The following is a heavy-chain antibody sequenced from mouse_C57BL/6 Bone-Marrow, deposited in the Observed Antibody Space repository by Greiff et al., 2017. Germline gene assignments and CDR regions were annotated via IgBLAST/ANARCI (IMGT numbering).Heavy chain of an antibody. D-gene: IGHD2-12*01. CDR2: LCDGGSYT. CDR3: ARDLALYDY. V-gene: IGHV5-4*01. Sequence: EVQLVESGGGLVKPGGSLKISCEASGFTFSSYAMSWVRQTPETRLEWVATLCDGGSYTYSPETVKGRFTISRSNAKNNRCLPMSHLKSEDTAMYYCARDLALYDYWGQGTTLTVSS. CDR1: GFTFSSYA. J-gene: IGHJ2*01.